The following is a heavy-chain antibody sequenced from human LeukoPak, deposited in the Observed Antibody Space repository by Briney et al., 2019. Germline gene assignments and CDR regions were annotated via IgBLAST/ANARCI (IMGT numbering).Heavy chain of an antibody. J-gene: IGHJ4*02. D-gene: IGHD6-13*01. CDR2: ISYDGSNK. CDR3: AKDSSSRSRGVYFDY. Sequence: GGSLRLSCAASGFTFSSYAMHWVRQAPGKGLEWVAVISYDGSNKYYADSVKGRFTISRDDSKNTLYLQMNSLRAEDTAVYYCAKDSSSRSRGVYFDYWGQGTLVTVSS. V-gene: IGHV3-30-3*01. CDR1: GFTFSSYA.